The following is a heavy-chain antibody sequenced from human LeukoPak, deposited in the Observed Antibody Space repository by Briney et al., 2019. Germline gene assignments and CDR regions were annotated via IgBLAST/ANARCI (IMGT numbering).Heavy chain of an antibody. CDR1: GYTFTGYY. V-gene: IGHV1-2*06. CDR3: ARDQGSLGISWYTAY. CDR2: INPDSGDT. D-gene: IGHD6-13*01. J-gene: IGHJ4*02. Sequence: ASVKVSCKASGYTFTGYYIRWVRQAPGQGLEWMGRINPDSGDTIFAQRFQGRVTMTRDTSINTAYMEVNNLGPDDTAVYFCARDQGSLGISWYTAYWGQGTQVTVSS.